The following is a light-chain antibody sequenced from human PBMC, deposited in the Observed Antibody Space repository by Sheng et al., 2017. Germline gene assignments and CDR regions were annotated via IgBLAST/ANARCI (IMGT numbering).Light chain of an antibody. CDR1: QDISNY. Sequence: DIQMTQSPSSLSASVGDRVTITCQASQDISNYLNWYQQKPGKAPNLLIFDASKLETGVPSRFSGSGSGTDFTFTISSLQPEDFATYYCQQYAVFPPYTFGQGTNLEMK. CDR3: QQYAVFPPYT. CDR2: DAS. J-gene: IGKJ2*01. V-gene: IGKV1-33*01.